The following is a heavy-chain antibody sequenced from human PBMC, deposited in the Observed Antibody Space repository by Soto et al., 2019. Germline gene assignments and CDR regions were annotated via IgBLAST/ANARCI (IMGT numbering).Heavy chain of an antibody. CDR3: AIHQDKGDTAMVPWYYYGMDV. J-gene: IGHJ6*02. CDR2: IIPIFGTA. V-gene: IGHV1-69*13. CDR1: GGTFSSYA. D-gene: IGHD5-18*01. Sequence: ASVKVSCKASGGTFSSYAISWVRQAPGQGLEWMGGIIPIFGTANYAQKFQGRVTITADESTSTAYMELSSLRSEDTAVYYCAIHQDKGDTAMVPWYYYGMDVWGQGTTVTVSS.